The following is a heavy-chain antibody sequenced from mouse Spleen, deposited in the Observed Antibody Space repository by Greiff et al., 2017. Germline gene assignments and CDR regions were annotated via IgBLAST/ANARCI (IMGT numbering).Heavy chain of an antibody. Sequence: QVQLQQSGAELVKPGASVKLSCKASGYTFTEYTIHWVKQRSGQGLEWIGWFYPGSGSIKYNEKFKDKATLTADISSSTAYMELARLTSEDSAIYYCARGRTAHIFFDYLGQGTTLTRSS. CDR2: FYPGSGSI. CDR3: ARGRTAHIFFDY. J-gene: IGHJ2*01. V-gene: IGHV1-62-2*01. CDR1: GYTFTEYT. D-gene: IGHD3-1*01.